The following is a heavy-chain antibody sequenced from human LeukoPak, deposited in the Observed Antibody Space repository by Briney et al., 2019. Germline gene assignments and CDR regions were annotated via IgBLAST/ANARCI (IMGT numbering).Heavy chain of an antibody. V-gene: IGHV3-53*01. Sequence: PGGSLRLSCAASGVTVSNNCMTWVRQPPGKGLEWVSVIYSGGSTYYADSVKGRFTISRDNSKNTLYLQMNSLRAEDTAVYYCAKDRSSRLLWFGESGRNDAFDIWGQGTMVTVSS. J-gene: IGHJ3*02. CDR1: GVTVSNNC. D-gene: IGHD3-10*01. CDR2: IYSGGST. CDR3: AKDRSSRLLWFGESGRNDAFDI.